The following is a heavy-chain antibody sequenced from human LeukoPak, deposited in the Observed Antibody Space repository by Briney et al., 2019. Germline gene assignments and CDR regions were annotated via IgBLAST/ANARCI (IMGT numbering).Heavy chain of an antibody. D-gene: IGHD1-26*01. CDR1: GFTFSSYS. Sequence: GSLRLSCAASGFTFSSYSMNWVRQAPGKGLEWVSSISSSSSYIYYADSVKGRFTISRDNAKNSLYLQMNSLRAEDTALYYCTTDGDSGSPPVYYGMDVWGQGTTVTVSS. V-gene: IGHV3-21*01. CDR3: TTDGDSGSPPVYYGMDV. CDR2: ISSSSSYI. J-gene: IGHJ6*02.